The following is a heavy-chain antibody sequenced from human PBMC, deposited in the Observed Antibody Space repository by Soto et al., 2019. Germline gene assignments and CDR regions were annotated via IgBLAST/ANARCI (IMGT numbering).Heavy chain of an antibody. CDR2: IDSSGAST. V-gene: IGHV3-23*01. J-gene: IGHJ4*01. CDR3: ARRLLGATVTYFDY. Sequence: EVQLLESGGGLVQAGGSLRLSCAPSGFTFNNYAMGWVRQAPGKGLEWVSSIDSSGASTYYADSVKGRFTMSRDKSKNTLYLQMNSLRVEDTAVYFCARRLLGATVTYFDYWGQGTLVTVSS. CDR1: GFTFNNYA. D-gene: IGHD1-26*01.